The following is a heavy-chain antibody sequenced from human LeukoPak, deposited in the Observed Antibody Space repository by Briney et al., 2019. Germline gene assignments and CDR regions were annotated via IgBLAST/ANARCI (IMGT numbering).Heavy chain of an antibody. CDR2: INPFTGNT. D-gene: IGHD2/OR15-2a*01. CDR3: ARGFLGRNPVY. V-gene: IGHV1-8*01. CDR1: GYTFTGYG. J-gene: IGHJ4*02. Sequence: ASVTVSCKASGYTFTGYGIHWVRQASGHGLEWLGWINPFTGNTDYIEKLQGRVTMTVNTSITTAFMELRSLRSEDTAVYYCARGFLGRNPVYWGQGTLVTVSS.